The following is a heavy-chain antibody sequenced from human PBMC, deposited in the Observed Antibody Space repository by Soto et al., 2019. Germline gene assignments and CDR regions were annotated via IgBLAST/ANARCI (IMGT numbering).Heavy chain of an antibody. J-gene: IGHJ4*02. CDR3: ARWSFLDY. CDR1: GFSFSSYA. Sequence: GGSLRPSCTASGFSFSSYALSWVRQAPGKGLEWVSTISGSDGKTYYADSVKGRFSISRDTSKTTLYLEMTSLRVEDTAVYYCARWSFLDYWGQGTRVTVSS. D-gene: IGHD1-26*01. CDR2: ISGSDGKT. V-gene: IGHV3-23*01.